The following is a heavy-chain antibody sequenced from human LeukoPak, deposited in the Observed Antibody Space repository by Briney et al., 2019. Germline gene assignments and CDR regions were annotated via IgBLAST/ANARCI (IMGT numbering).Heavy chain of an antibody. CDR2: ISYSGST. J-gene: IGHJ5*02. V-gene: IGHV4-59*01. Sequence: SQTLSLTCTVSGGSIRSYYWSWIRQPPGKGLEWVGYISYSGSTNYNPSLESRVTISVDTSKNQFSLKLSSVTAADTAVYYCARSGGWFDPWGQGTLVTVSS. CDR3: ARSGGWFDP. CDR1: GGSIRSYY.